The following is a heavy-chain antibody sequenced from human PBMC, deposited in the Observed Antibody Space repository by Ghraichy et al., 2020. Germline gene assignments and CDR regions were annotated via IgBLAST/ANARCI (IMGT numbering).Heavy chain of an antibody. CDR1: GYTFTGYY. J-gene: IGHJ1*01. Sequence: ASVKVSCKASGYTFTGYYMHWVRQAPGQGLEWMGRINPNSGGTNYAQKFQGRVTMTRDTSISTAYMELSRLRSDDTAVYYCARDSAVAPPVEYFQHWGQGTLVTVSS. V-gene: IGHV1-2*06. D-gene: IGHD6-19*01. CDR2: INPNSGGT. CDR3: ARDSAVAPPVEYFQH.